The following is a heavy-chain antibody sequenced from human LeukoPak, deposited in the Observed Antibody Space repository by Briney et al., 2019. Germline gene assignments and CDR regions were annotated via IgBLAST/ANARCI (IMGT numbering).Heavy chain of an antibody. J-gene: IGHJ4*02. D-gene: IGHD6-13*01. CDR1: GFTFCDYY. CDR2: ISGSSSYT. V-gene: IGHV3-11*03. CDR3: ARSVAAAGSPFDY. Sequence: PGGSLRLSCAVSGFTFCDYYMSWIRQAPGKGVEWVSYISGSSSYTNYSDSVKGRFTISRDSAQNSLFLQMNSLRAEDSAVYYCARSVAAAGSPFDYWGQGTLVTVS.